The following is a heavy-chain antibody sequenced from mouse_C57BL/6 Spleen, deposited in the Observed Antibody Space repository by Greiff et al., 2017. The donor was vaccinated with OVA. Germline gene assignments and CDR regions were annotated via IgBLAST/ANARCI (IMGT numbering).Heavy chain of an antibody. CDR1: GFTFSSYA. V-gene: IGHV5-4*03. CDR2: ISDGGSYT. D-gene: IGHD4-1*01. CDR3: ARGNWEDAMDY. J-gene: IGHJ4*01. Sequence: EVKVVESGGGLVKPGGSLKLSCAASGFTFSSYAMSWVRQTPEKRLEWVATISDGGSYTYYPDNVKGRFTISRDNAKNNLYLQMSHLKSEDTAMYYCARGNWEDAMDYWGQGTSVTVSS.